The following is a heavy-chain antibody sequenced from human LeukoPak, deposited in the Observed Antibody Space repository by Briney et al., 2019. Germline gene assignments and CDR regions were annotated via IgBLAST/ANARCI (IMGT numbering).Heavy chain of an antibody. CDR2: IYPDGRT. V-gene: IGHV3-53*01. Sequence: GGSLRLSCAASGVTVSSIYMGWVRQAPGKGLDWVSVIYPDGRTYYTESVKGRFTISRDSSENSLFLQMNSLRAEDTAVYYCATLKGWYGEGCFDCWGQGTLVTVPS. CDR3: ATLKGWYGEGCFDC. D-gene: IGHD3-10*01. CDR1: GVTVSSIY. J-gene: IGHJ4*02.